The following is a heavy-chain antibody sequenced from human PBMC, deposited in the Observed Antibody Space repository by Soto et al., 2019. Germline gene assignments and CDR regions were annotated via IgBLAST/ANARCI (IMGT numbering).Heavy chain of an antibody. Sequence: ASVKVSCKASGGTFSSYAISWVRQAPGQGLEWMGGIIPIFGTANYAQKFQGRVTITADESTSTAYMELSSLRSEDTAVYYCAVIAAAGTYYYGMDVWGQGXTVTVYS. V-gene: IGHV1-69*13. CDR2: IIPIFGTA. J-gene: IGHJ6*02. D-gene: IGHD6-13*01. CDR3: AVIAAAGTYYYGMDV. CDR1: GGTFSSYA.